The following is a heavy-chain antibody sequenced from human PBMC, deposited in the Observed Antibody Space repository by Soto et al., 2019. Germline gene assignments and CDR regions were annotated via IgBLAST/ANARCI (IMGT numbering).Heavy chain of an antibody. J-gene: IGHJ4*02. V-gene: IGHV3-48*01. CDR2: ISESSDTI. CDR1: GFTFSDYS. Sequence: EVQLVESGGGLVQPGGSLRLSCTASGFTFSDYSMDWVRQTPGKGLEWLSYISESSDTIYYADSVKGRFTISRDNAKNPLFLQMSSLRGEDEPVYYCARDKLGELSIANYCGQGPPVTVSS. D-gene: IGHD3-16*02. CDR3: ARDKLGELSIANY.